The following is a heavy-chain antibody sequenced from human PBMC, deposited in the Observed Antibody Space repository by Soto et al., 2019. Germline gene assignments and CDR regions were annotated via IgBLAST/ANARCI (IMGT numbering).Heavy chain of an antibody. CDR3: ASKTIRRGIDY. D-gene: IGHD3-10*01. CDR1: GGTFSSYA. CDR2: IIPIFGTA. Sequence: ASVKVSCKAAGGTFSSYAISWVRQAPGQGLEWMGGIIPIFGTANYAQKFQGRVTITADESTSTAYMEPSSLRSEDTAVYYCASKTIRRGIDYWGQGTLVTVSS. J-gene: IGHJ4*02. V-gene: IGHV1-69*13.